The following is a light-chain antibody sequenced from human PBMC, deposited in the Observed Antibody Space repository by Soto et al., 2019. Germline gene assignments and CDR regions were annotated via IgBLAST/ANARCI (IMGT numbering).Light chain of an antibody. Sequence: EIVLTQSPGTLSLSPGERATLSCRASQSVSSSYLAWYQQKPGQAPRLLIYGASSRATGIPDRFSGSGSGTDFTLTISRLENEEFAVYYCQQYGCSPWTFGQGTKVEIK. V-gene: IGKV3-20*01. CDR1: QSVSSSY. CDR2: GAS. CDR3: QQYGCSPWT. J-gene: IGKJ1*01.